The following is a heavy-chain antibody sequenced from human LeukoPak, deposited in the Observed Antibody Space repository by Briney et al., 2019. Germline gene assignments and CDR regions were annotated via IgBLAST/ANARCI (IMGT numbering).Heavy chain of an antibody. J-gene: IGHJ4*02. V-gene: IGHV4-34*01. Sequence: SETLSLTCAVYGGSFSGYFWSWIRQPPGKGLEWIGEISHSGSTNYNPSLKSRVSTSVDTSKNQFSLKLSSVTAADTAVYYCARGSLGPRLNVWGQGILVTVSS. CDR2: ISHSGST. CDR3: ARGSLGPRLNV. CDR1: GGSFSGYF. D-gene: IGHD1-1*01.